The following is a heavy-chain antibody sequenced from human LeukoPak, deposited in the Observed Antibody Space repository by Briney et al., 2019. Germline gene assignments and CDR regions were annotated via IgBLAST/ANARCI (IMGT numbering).Heavy chain of an antibody. CDR3: ARDPKPVLRFLEWSLDP. CDR2: INPSGGST. Sequence: RASVKVSCKASGYTFTGYYMHWVRQAPGQGLEWMGIINPSGGSTSYAQKFQGRVTMTRDTSTSTVYMELSGLRSEDTAVYYCARDPKPVLRFLEWSLDPWGQGTLVTVSS. J-gene: IGHJ5*02. V-gene: IGHV1-46*01. CDR1: GYTFTGYY. D-gene: IGHD3-3*01.